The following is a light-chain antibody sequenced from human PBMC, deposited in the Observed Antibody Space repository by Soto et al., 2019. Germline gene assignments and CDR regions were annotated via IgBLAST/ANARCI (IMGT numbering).Light chain of an antibody. J-gene: IGLJ3*02. V-gene: IGLV2-8*01. CDR2: EVS. Sequence: QSALTQPPSASGSPGQSVTISCTGTSSDIGIYYFVSWYQQHPGKAPKLLIYEVSKRPSGVPDRFSGSKSGNTASLTVSDRQTDDAADYYCSAYAGTNDLGVFGGGTKLTV. CDR1: SSDIGIYYF. CDR3: SAYAGTNDLGV.